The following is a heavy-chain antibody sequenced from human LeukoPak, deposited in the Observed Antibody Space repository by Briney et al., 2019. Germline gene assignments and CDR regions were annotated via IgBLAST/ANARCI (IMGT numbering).Heavy chain of an antibody. J-gene: IGHJ4*02. V-gene: IGHV4-34*01. D-gene: IGHD3-9*01. CDR3: ARDKRRRYFDWLPTYYFDY. CDR1: DGSFSGYY. Sequence: SETLSLACAVFDGSFSGYYWYWIRQPPGKGLEWIGQIKPSRNTNYNPSLKSRVTISVDTSKKQFSLKLSSVTAADTAVYYCARDKRRRYFDWLPTYYFDYWGQGTLVTVSS. CDR2: IKPSRNT.